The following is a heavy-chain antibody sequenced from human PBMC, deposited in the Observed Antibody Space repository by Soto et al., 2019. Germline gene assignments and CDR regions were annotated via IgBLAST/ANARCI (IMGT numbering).Heavy chain of an antibody. CDR3: ARDRMAADATEVAFDF. V-gene: IGHV4-59*01. CDR2: ISDSGRI. J-gene: IGHJ3*01. Sequence: QVQLQESGPGLVKPSETLSLTCTVSGGSISTYFWNWLRQPPGKGLEWIAYISDSGRILYNPSIKSRVTLSLDASKNQFSLRLSSVTAADTAVYYCARDRMAADATEVAFDFWGQGTMVTVSS. CDR1: GGSISTYF. D-gene: IGHD6-13*01.